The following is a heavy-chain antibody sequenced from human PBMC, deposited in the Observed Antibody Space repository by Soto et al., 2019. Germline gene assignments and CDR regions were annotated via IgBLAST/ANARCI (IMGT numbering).Heavy chain of an antibody. D-gene: IGHD6-19*01. CDR1: GFTFSSYA. CDR3: ASRTSGWYFDY. V-gene: IGHV3-23*01. J-gene: IGHJ4*02. CDR2: ISGSGGST. Sequence: GGSLRLSCTASGFTFSSYAMNWVRQAPGKGLEWVSVISGSGGSTYYADSVKGRFTISRDNSKNKLYLQMNSLRAEDTAVYYCASRTSGWYFDYWGQGTLVTVPQ.